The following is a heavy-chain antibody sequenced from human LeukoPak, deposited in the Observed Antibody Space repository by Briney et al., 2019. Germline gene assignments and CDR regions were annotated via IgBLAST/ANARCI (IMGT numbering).Heavy chain of an antibody. CDR2: IWYDGKNK. V-gene: IGHV3-33*08. CDR1: GFTFSDYA. J-gene: IGHJ4*02. Sequence: GGSLRLSCAASGFTFSDYAMSWVRQAPGRGLEWVAVIWYDGKNKHYADSVKGRFTISRDTSKNTVYLQMSSLRAEDTAVYYCARVSESGNSDYWGQGTLVTVSS. CDR3: ARVSESGNSDY. D-gene: IGHD4-23*01.